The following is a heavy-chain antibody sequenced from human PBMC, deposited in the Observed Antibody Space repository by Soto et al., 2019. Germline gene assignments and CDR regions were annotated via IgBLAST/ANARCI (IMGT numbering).Heavy chain of an antibody. V-gene: IGHV1-2*04. CDR1: GYTFTGYY. CDR2: INPNSGGT. Sequence: ASVKVSCKASGYTFTGYYMHWVRQAPGQGLEWMGWINPNSGGTNYAQKFQGWVTMTRDTSISTAYMELSRLRSDDTAVYYCARVAYCGGACSTFDYWGQGTLVTVSS. J-gene: IGHJ4*02. D-gene: IGHD2-21*02. CDR3: ARVAYCGGACSTFDY.